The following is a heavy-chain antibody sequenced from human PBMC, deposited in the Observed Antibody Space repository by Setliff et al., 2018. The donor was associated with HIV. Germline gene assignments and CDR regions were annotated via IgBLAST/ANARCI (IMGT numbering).Heavy chain of an antibody. CDR2: IHYNGRT. D-gene: IGHD2-2*02. V-gene: IGHV4-39*01. CDR1: GDSITNDDYY. Sequence: SETLSLTCTASGDSITNDDYYWGWIRQPPGKGLEWIAIIHYNGRTYYDPSLKSRVTIFVDTSKTQFYLKLRSVTASDTAVYYCARYTSKVDWFDPWGQGTLVTVSS. J-gene: IGHJ5*02. CDR3: ARYTSKVDWFDP.